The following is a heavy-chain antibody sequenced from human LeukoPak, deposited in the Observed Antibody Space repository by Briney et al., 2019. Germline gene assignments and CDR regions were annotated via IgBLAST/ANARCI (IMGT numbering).Heavy chain of an antibody. D-gene: IGHD5-18*01. Sequence: PSETLSLTCDVSGYSISSGYYWGWLRQPPGKGLEWIGSMHHSGNTYYNPSLKSRVTISVDMFKNHFSLKLSAVTAADTAVYYCASDSTITWFYLWGQGTLVTVSS. J-gene: IGHJ5*02. CDR1: GYSISSGYY. CDR3: ASDSTITWFYL. V-gene: IGHV4-38-2*01. CDR2: MHHSGNT.